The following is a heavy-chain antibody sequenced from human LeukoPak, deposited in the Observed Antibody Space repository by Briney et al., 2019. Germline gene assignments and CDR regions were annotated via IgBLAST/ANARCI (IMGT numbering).Heavy chain of an antibody. Sequence: GGSLRLSCAASGFTFSSYSMNWVRQAPGKGLEWVSSISSSSSYIYYADSEKGRFTISRDNAKNSLYLQMNSLRAEDTAVYYCARDGDYCSSTSCYPNWFDPWGQGTLVTVSS. CDR2: ISSSSSYI. V-gene: IGHV3-21*01. CDR1: GFTFSSYS. J-gene: IGHJ5*02. CDR3: ARDGDYCSSTSCYPNWFDP. D-gene: IGHD2-2*01.